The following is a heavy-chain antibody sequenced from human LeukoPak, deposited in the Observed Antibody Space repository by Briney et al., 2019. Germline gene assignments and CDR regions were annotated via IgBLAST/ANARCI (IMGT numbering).Heavy chain of an antibody. D-gene: IGHD6-19*01. V-gene: IGHV1-18*01. J-gene: IGHJ4*02. CDR1: GYTFTSYG. CDR2: ISAYNGNT. CDR3: ARDTGXSSGWYYDY. Sequence: GASVKVSCKASGYTFTSYGISWVRQAPGQGLEWMGWISAYNGNTNYAQKLQGRVTMTTDTSTSTAYMELRSLRSAETAVYYCARDTGXSSGWYYDYWGQGTLVTVSS.